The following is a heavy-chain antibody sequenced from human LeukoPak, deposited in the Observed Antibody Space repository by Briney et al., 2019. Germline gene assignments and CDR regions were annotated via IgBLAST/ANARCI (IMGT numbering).Heavy chain of an antibody. J-gene: IGHJ4*02. Sequence: SETLSLTCTVSGGSISSSSYYWGWIRQPPGKGLEWIGSIFHSGSAYYNPSLKGRVTISVDTSKNQLSLKLSSVTAADAAVYYCARRSSSWRFDYWGQGTLVTVSS. CDR2: IFHSGSA. CDR1: GGSISSSSYY. D-gene: IGHD6-13*01. V-gene: IGHV4-39*01. CDR3: ARRSSSWRFDY.